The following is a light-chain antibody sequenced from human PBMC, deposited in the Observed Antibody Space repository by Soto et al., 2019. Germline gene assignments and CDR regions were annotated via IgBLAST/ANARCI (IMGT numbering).Light chain of an antibody. CDR1: QSVSSSY. Sequence: EIVLTQSPATLSLSPGERATLSCGASQSVSSSYLAWYQQKPGQAPRLLIYDASNRATGIPARFSGSGSGTDFTLTISSLEPEGFAVYYCQQRSNWPPGTFGGGTKVDIK. CDR2: DAS. V-gene: IGKV3D-20*02. J-gene: IGKJ4*01. CDR3: QQRSNWPPGT.